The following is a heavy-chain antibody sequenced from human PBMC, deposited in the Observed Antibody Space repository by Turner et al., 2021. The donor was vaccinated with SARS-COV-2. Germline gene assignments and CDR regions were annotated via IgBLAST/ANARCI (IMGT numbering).Heavy chain of an antibody. V-gene: IGHV3-23*04. CDR3: AKDHEATRGHFDY. CDR1: GFTFSSYW. Sequence: EVQLVESGGGLVQPGGSLRLSCAASGFTFSSYWMSWVRQAPGKGLEWVSGIHVSGDTSYYADSVRGRFTISRDNSKNTLYLQMNSLRAEDTAVYYCAKDHEATRGHFDYWGQGTLITVSS. J-gene: IGHJ4*02. CDR2: IHVSGDTS. D-gene: IGHD5-12*01.